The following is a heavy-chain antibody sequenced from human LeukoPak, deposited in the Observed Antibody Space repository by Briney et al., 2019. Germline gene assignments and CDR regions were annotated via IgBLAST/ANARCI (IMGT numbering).Heavy chain of an antibody. CDR3: ARDSAQCTGGYCYLVS. CDR1: GFSFSSDW. Sequence: GGSLRLSCAASGFSFSSDWMHWGRQAPGKGLVWVSRIKSDGSSTKYADSVKGRFTISRDNAKNTLYLQMNSLRAEDTAVYYCARDSAQCTGGYCYLVSWGQGTLVTVSS. V-gene: IGHV3-74*01. J-gene: IGHJ4*02. D-gene: IGHD2-8*02. CDR2: IKSDGSST.